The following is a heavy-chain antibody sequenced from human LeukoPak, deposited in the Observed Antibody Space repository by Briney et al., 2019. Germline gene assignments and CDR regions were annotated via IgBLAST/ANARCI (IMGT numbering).Heavy chain of an antibody. CDR3: ARDRINYYDSSAWAY. CDR2: IKQDGSEK. Sequence: GGSLRLSCAASGFTFSSYSMNWVRQAPGKGLEWVANIKQDGSEKYYVDSVKGRFTISRDNAKNSLYLQMNSLRAEDTAVYYCARDRINYYDSSAWAYWGQGTLVTVSS. D-gene: IGHD3-22*01. CDR1: GFTFSSYS. V-gene: IGHV3-7*01. J-gene: IGHJ4*02.